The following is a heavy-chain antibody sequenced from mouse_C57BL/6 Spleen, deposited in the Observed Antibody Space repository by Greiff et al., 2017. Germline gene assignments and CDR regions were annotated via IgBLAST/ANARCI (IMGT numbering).Heavy chain of an antibody. J-gene: IGHJ4*01. CDR3: ARGYYYGSSYVEYYAMDY. V-gene: IGHV5-17*01. CDR2: ISSGSRTI. D-gene: IGHD1-1*01. Sequence: EVKLMESGGGLVKPGGSLKLSCAASGFTFSDYGMHWVRQAPEKGLEWVAYISSGSRTIYYADTVKGRFTITRDNAKNTLFLQMTSLRSEDTAMYYCARGYYYGSSYVEYYAMDYWGQGTSVTVSS. CDR1: GFTFSDYG.